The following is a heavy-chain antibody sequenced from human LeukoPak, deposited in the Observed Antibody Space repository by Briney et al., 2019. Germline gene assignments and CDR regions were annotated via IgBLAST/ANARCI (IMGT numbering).Heavy chain of an antibody. CDR1: GFTFSSYA. CDR2: ISYDGSNK. D-gene: IGHD5-12*01. V-gene: IGHV3-30*04. J-gene: IGHJ4*02. CDR3: AREDVDIAATITDSSSRFDY. Sequence: GGSLRLSCAASGFTFSSYAMHWVRQAPGKGLEWVAVISYDGSNKYYADSAKGRFTISRDNSKNTLYLQMNSLRAEDTAVYYCAREDVDIAATITDSSSRFDYWGQGTLVTVSS.